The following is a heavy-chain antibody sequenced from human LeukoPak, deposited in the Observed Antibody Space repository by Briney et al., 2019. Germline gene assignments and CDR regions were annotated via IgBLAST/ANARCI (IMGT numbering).Heavy chain of an antibody. Sequence: GGSLRLSCAASGFTFSTYAMSWVRQAPGKGLEWVSSISSSSSYIYYADSVKGRFTISRDNAKNSLYLQMNSLRAEDTAVYYCARDGPIAVAGFDYWGQGTLVTVSS. J-gene: IGHJ4*02. CDR1: GFTFSTYA. CDR3: ARDGPIAVAGFDY. CDR2: ISSSSSYI. V-gene: IGHV3-21*01. D-gene: IGHD6-19*01.